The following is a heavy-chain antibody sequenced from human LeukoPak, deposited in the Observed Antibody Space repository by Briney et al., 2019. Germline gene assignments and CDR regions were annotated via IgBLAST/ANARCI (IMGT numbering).Heavy chain of an antibody. D-gene: IGHD5-12*01. Sequence: SETLSLTCAVSGYSISSGYYWGWIRQPPGKGLEWIGSIYHSGSTFYNPSLKSRVTTSVDTSKNQFSVKLSSVTAADTAVYYCARQDSGYDPFDIWGQGTMVTVSS. CDR2: IYHSGST. V-gene: IGHV4-38-2*01. J-gene: IGHJ3*02. CDR1: GYSISSGYY. CDR3: ARQDSGYDPFDI.